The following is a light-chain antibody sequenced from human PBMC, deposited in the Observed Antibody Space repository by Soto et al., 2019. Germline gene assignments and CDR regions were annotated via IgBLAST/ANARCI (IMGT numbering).Light chain of an antibody. V-gene: IGLV2-14*01. CDR3: SSYTSSSTTLYV. CDR1: TSDIGDYDY. CDR2: EVS. Sequence: QSALTQPASVSGSPGQSITISCTGTTSDIGDYDYVSWYQQHPGKAHKLMIYEVSNRPSGVSYRFSGSKSGSTASLTISGLQTEDEADYYCSSYTSSSTTLYVFGTGTKLTVL. J-gene: IGLJ1*01.